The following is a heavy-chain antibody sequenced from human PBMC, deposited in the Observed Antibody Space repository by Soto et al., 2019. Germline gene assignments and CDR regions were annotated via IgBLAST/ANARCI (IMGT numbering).Heavy chain of an antibody. J-gene: IGHJ4*02. CDR3: ARQPVYCSGGSCHIIHY. V-gene: IGHV1-69*01. D-gene: IGHD2-15*01. Sequence: QVQLVQSGAEVKKPGSSVKVSCKASGGTFSSYAISWVRQAPGQGLEWMGGIIPIFGTANYAQKFQGRVTITADESTSTAYMELSSLRSEDTAVYYCARQPVYCSGGSCHIIHYWGQGTLVTVSS. CDR2: IIPIFGTA. CDR1: GGTFSSYA.